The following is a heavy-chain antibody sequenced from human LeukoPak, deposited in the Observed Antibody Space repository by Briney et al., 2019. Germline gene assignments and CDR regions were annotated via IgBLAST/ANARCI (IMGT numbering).Heavy chain of an antibody. J-gene: IGHJ4*02. Sequence: GESLKISCKAFGYSFTSYWIAWVRQMPGKGLEWMGIIYPGDSNTRYSPSFQGQVTISADKSISTAYLQWSSLKASDTAMYYCARQVGYSSSWYLDYWGQGTLVTVSS. CDR3: ARQVGYSSSWYLDY. CDR2: IYPGDSNT. D-gene: IGHD6-13*01. CDR1: GYSFTSYW. V-gene: IGHV5-51*01.